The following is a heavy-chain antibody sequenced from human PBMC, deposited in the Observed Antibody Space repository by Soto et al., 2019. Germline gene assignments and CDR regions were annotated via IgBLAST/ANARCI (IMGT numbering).Heavy chain of an antibody. CDR3: AKGREGFGNDAFDI. V-gene: IGHV3-23*01. J-gene: IGHJ3*02. Sequence: EVQLLESGGGLVQPGGSLRPSCAASGFTFSSYAMSWVRQAPGKGLEWVSAISVSGGNTYYADSVKGRFTISRDNSKNTLYLQMNTLRAEDTAVYYCAKGREGFGNDAFDIWGQGTMVTVSS. CDR1: GFTFSSYA. CDR2: ISVSGGNT. D-gene: IGHD3-10*01.